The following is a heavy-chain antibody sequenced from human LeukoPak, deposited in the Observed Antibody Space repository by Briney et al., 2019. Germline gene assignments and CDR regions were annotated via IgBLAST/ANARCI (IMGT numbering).Heavy chain of an antibody. CDR3: ARDRTDGYNYGSSFDY. CDR1: GFTFSNYW. J-gene: IGHJ4*02. Sequence: GGSLRLSCAASGFTFSNYWMSWVRQAPGKGLEWVSYISSSGNTIYYADSVKGRFTISRDNAKNSLYLQMNSLRAEDTAVYYCARDRTDGYNYGSSFDYWGQGTLVTVSS. D-gene: IGHD5-18*01. V-gene: IGHV3-48*04. CDR2: ISSSGNTI.